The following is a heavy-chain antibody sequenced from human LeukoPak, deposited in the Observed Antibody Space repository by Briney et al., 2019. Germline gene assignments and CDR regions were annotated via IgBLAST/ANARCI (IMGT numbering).Heavy chain of an antibody. CDR2: ISSSSSYI. CDR1: GFTFSSYS. V-gene: IGHV3-21*01. D-gene: IGHD3-22*01. CDR3: ATWERYYYDSSPH. Sequence: PGRSLRLSCAASGFTFSSYSMNRVRQAPGKGLEWVSSISSSSSYIYYADSVKGRFTISRDNAKNSLYLQMNSLRAEDTAVYYCATWERYYYDSSPHWGQGTLVTVSS. J-gene: IGHJ4*02.